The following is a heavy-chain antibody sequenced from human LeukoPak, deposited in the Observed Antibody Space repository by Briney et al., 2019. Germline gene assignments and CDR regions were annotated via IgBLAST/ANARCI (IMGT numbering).Heavy chain of an antibody. CDR3: ARHRYCSSTSCYDARFGP. Sequence: SETLSLTCTVSGGSISSYYWSWIRQPPGKGLEWIGYIYYSGSTNYNPSLKSRVTISVDTSKNQFSLKLSSVTAADTAVYYCARHRYCSSTSCYDARFGPWGQGTLVTVSS. J-gene: IGHJ5*02. CDR2: IYYSGST. CDR1: GGSISSYY. D-gene: IGHD2-2*01. V-gene: IGHV4-59*08.